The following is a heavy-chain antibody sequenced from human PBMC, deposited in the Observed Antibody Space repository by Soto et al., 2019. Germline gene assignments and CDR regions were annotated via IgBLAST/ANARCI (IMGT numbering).Heavy chain of an antibody. CDR3: AAAVPAEYVFPYYYMDV. CDR2: IYYSGGA. V-gene: IGHV4-59*01. Sequence: PSETLSLTCTVSGASISSYHWSWIRQTPGKGLEWIGYIYYSGGANYNPSLKSRVTFSVDTSKNLVSLKLSSVTAADTGVYYCAAAVPAEYVFPYYYMDVWGKGTTVTVSS. J-gene: IGHJ6*03. CDR1: GASISSYH. D-gene: IGHD3-16*01.